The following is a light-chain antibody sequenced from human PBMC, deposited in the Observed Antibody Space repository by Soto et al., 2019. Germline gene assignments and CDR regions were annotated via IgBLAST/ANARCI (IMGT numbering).Light chain of an antibody. Sequence: EILMTQSPATPSVSSGGRATLSCRASQSVSSNLAWYQQKPGQAPRLLIYGASSRATGIPDRFSGSGSGTDFTLTISRLEPEDFAVYYCQQYGSLWTFGQGTKVDI. J-gene: IGKJ1*01. CDR1: QSVSSN. CDR3: QQYGSLWT. CDR2: GAS. V-gene: IGKV3-20*01.